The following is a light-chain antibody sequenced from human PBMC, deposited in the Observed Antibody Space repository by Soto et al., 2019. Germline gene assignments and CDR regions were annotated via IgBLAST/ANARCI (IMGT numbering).Light chain of an antibody. CDR1: QSVSSN. CDR3: QHYNNWPFT. J-gene: IGKJ2*01. V-gene: IGKV3-15*01. CDR2: AAS. Sequence: EIVMTQSPATLSVSPGERATLSCRASQSVSSNLAWYQQKPGQAPTLLIYAASARATGIPVRFRGSRSGTEFTLTISSLQSEDFAVYYCQHYNNWPFTFGQGTKLEIK.